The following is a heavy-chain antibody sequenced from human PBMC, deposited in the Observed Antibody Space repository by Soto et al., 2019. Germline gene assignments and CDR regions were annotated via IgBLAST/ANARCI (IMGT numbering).Heavy chain of an antibody. CDR1: GFMFSDHY. J-gene: IGHJ6*02. V-gene: IGHV3-11*01. CDR3: ARGHYGMDV. CDR2: ISTTGTQI. Sequence: QVQLVQSGGGLVKPGGSLRLSCVASGFMFSDHYISWIRQAPGKGLEWVSYISTTGTQIDYGDSMKGRLTIARDNAKNSVYLQMNSLRAEDTAIYYCARGHYGMDVWGQGTTVTVSS.